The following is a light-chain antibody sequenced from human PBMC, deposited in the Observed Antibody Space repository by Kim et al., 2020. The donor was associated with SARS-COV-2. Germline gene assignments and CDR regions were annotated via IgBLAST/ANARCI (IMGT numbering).Light chain of an antibody. CDR1: SSNIGSNY. CDR3: AAWDDSLSGWV. V-gene: IGLV1-47*02. Sequence: GQRVTISCSGSSSNIGSNYVYWYQQLPGTAPKLLIYSNNQRPPGVPDRFSGSKSGTSASLAISGLRSEDEAEYYCAAWDDSLSGWVFGGGTKVTVL. J-gene: IGLJ3*02. CDR2: SNN.